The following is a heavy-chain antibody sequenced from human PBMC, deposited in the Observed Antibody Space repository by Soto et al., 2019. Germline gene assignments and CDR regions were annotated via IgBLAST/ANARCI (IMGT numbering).Heavy chain of an antibody. Sequence: QVQLVQSGAEVKKPGSSVTVSCKTSGGTFSKDAINWVRQAPGQGLEWMGLLIPVFGSPIYAQKFQGRIRRTADESTSTAFMDLSSLRSEDTAVYYCTRVLGYTFEPGKTRYYAMDVWCQGTTVSVSS. V-gene: IGHV1-69*01. CDR3: TRVLGYTFEPGKTRYYAMDV. CDR2: LIPVFGSP. D-gene: IGHD5-18*01. J-gene: IGHJ6*02. CDR1: GGTFSKDA.